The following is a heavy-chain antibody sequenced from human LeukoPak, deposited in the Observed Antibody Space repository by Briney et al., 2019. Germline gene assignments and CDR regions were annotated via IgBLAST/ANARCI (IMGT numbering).Heavy chain of an antibody. D-gene: IGHD5-18*01. CDR1: GDTFSSYA. CDR3: ARDVDTAMASFDY. CDR2: IIPIFGTA. V-gene: IGHV1-69*13. Sequence: ASVKVSCKASGDTFSSYAISWVRQAPGQGLEWMGGIIPIFGTANYAQKFQGRVTITADESTSTAYMELSSLRSEDTAVYYCARDVDTAMASFDYWGQGTLVTVSS. J-gene: IGHJ4*02.